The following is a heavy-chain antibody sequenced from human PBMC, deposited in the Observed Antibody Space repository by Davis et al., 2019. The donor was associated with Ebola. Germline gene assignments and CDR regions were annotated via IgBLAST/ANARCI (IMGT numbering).Heavy chain of an antibody. CDR2: IRSKAYGGTT. CDR1: GFTFGDYA. Sequence: GESLKISCTASGFTFGDYAMSWFRQAPGKGLEWVGFIRSKAYGGTTEYAASVKGRFTISRDDSKSIAYLQMNSLKTEDTAVYYCTRDIVVVVTDYWGQGTLVTVSS. D-gene: IGHD2-15*01. V-gene: IGHV3-49*03. CDR3: TRDIVVVVTDY. J-gene: IGHJ4*02.